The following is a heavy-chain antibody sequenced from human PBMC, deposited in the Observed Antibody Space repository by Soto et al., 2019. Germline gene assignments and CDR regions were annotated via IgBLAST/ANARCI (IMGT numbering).Heavy chain of an antibody. CDR1: GYSFISYW. Sequence: PGKSLKISCKTSGYSFISYWVAWVRQKPGKGLEWMGTFYPGDSTSTYSPSFQGQVTISVDKSISTAYLHLSSLKASDTAMYYCARIIGYCRNNDCSWTFDIWGQGTTVTVS. CDR2: FYPGDSTS. V-gene: IGHV5-51*03. CDR3: ARIIGYCRNNDCSWTFDI. D-gene: IGHD2-2*03. J-gene: IGHJ3*02.